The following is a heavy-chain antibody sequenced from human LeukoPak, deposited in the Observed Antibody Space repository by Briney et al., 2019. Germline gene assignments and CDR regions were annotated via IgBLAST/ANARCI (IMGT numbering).Heavy chain of an antibody. CDR1: GFTFSGSA. D-gene: IGHD1-26*01. Sequence: GGSLRLSCAASGFTFSGSAMHWVRQASGKGLEWVGRIRSKANSYATAYAASVKGRFTISRDNSKNTLYLQMNSLRAEDTAVYYCANLGGVGATWSYFDYWGQGTLVTVSS. CDR3: ANLGGVGATWSYFDY. J-gene: IGHJ4*02. CDR2: IRSKANSYAT. V-gene: IGHV3-73*01.